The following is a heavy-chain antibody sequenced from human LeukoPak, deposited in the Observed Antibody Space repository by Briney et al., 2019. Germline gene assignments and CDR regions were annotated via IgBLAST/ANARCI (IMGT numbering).Heavy chain of an antibody. CDR2: INKDGSAT. V-gene: IGHV3-NL1*01. J-gene: IGHJ6*02. Sequence: GGPLRLSCEASGFTFDAYAMHWVRQAPGKGLEWVSLINKDGSATYYADSVKGRFTISRDNSKNTLYLQMNSLRAEDTAVYYCARDWRDYGDYGVLRPYYYYYGMDVWGQGTTVTVSS. CDR3: ARDWRDYGDYGVLRPYYYYYGMDV. CDR1: GFTFDAYA. D-gene: IGHD4-17*01.